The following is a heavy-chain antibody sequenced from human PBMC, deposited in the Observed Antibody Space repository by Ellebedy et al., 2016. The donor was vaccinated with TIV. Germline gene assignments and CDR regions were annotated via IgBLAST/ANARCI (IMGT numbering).Heavy chain of an antibody. V-gene: IGHV3-74*01. D-gene: IGHD2-2*01. CDR1: GFAFSGYA. Sequence: GGSLRLXXAASGFAFSGYAMSWVRQAPGKGLVWVSRINNDGGTTTYADSVKGRFTISRDNAKNTLYLQMNSLRAEDTAVYYCTRGPNVVVVPASMSHGLDVWGQGTTVTVSS. J-gene: IGHJ6*02. CDR2: INNDGGTT. CDR3: TRGPNVVVVPASMSHGLDV.